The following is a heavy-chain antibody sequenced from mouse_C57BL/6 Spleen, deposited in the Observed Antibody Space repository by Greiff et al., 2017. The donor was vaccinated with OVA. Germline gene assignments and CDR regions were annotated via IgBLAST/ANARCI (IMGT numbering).Heavy chain of an antibody. Sequence: QLKPGASVKISCKASGYAFSSYWMNWVKQRPGKGLEWIGQIYPGDGDTNYNGKFKGKATLTADKSSSTAYMQLSSLTSEDSAVYFCARGGYGYDYDRSLYAMDYWGQGTSVTVSS. CDR3: ARGGYGYDYDRSLYAMDY. D-gene: IGHD2-4*01. CDR2: IYPGDGDT. CDR1: GYAFSSYW. J-gene: IGHJ4*01. V-gene: IGHV1-80*01.